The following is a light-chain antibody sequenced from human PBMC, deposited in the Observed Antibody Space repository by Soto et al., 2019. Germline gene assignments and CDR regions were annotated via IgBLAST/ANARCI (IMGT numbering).Light chain of an antibody. CDR2: DAS. V-gene: IGKV3-11*01. Sequence: EIVLTQSPATLSLSPGERATLSCRASQSISSYLAWYQQKPGQAPRLLIYDASNRATGIPARFSGSGSGTDFPLTISSLEPEDLAVYYCQQRNNWPSFGQGTKLEIK. CDR3: QQRNNWPS. J-gene: IGKJ2*01. CDR1: QSISSY.